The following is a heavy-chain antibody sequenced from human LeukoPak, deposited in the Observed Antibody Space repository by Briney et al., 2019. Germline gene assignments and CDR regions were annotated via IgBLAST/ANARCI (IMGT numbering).Heavy chain of an antibody. CDR2: IYYSGST. D-gene: IGHD3-22*01. Sequence: PSETLSLTCTVSGGSISSSSYYWGWIRQPPGKGLEWIGSIYYSGSTYYNPSLKSRVTISVDTSKNQFSLKLSSVTAADTAVYYCARQHPRYYYDSSGYYSGWGQGTLVTVSS. CDR1: GGSISSSSYY. J-gene: IGHJ1*01. CDR3: ARQHPRYYYDSSGYYSG. V-gene: IGHV4-39*01.